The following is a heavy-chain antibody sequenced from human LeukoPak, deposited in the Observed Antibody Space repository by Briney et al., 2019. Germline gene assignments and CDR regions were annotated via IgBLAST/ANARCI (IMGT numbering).Heavy chain of an antibody. Sequence: EASVKVSCKASGYTFTSYYMHWVRQAPGQGLEWMGIINPSGGSTSYAQKFQGRVTMTRDMSTSTVYTELSSLRSEDTAVYYCARDLQAMPAGDYFDYWGQGTLVTVSS. V-gene: IGHV1-46*01. D-gene: IGHD2-2*01. CDR3: ARDLQAMPAGDYFDY. CDR1: GYTFTSYY. J-gene: IGHJ4*02. CDR2: INPSGGST.